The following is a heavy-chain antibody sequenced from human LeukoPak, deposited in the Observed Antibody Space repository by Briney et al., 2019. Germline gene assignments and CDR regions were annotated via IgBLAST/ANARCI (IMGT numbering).Heavy chain of an antibody. D-gene: IGHD3-16*02. J-gene: IGHJ4*02. CDR1: GFTFSNYS. CDR2: ISSSSSYI. CDR3: ARDRGSYPVDC. V-gene: IGHV3-21*01. Sequence: GGSLRLSCAVSGFTFSNYSMNWVRQAPGKGLEWVSLISSSSSYIYYADSVKDRFTISRDNAKNSLYLQMNSLRAEDTAVYYCARDRGSYPVDCWGQGTLVTVSS.